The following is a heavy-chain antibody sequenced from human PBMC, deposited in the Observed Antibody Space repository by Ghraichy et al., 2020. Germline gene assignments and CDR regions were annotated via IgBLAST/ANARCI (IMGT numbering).Heavy chain of an antibody. J-gene: IGHJ4*02. CDR2: ISHDGNEK. CDR1: GFTFSTFW. D-gene: IGHD1-26*01. V-gene: IGHV3-7*01. Sequence: GESLNISCVASGFTFSTFWMSWVRQIPGKGLEWVAHISHDGNEKYYVDSVKGRFTISRDNAKSSLDLQMNSLRAEDTALYYCARLPWDPDYWGPGTLVTVSS. CDR3: ARLPWDPDY.